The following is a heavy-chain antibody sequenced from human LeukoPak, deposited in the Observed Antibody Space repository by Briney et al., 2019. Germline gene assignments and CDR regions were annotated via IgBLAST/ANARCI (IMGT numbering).Heavy chain of an antibody. CDR2: IYHSGST. J-gene: IGHJ6*02. CDR1: GGSISSGGYS. D-gene: IGHD5-18*01. CDR3: ASSLMWIQDPIGYYYGLDV. V-gene: IGHV4-30-2*01. Sequence: SETLSLTCAVSGGSISSGGYSWSWIRQPPGKGLEWIGYIYHSGSTYYNPSLKSRVTISVDTSKNQFSLKLSSVTAADTAVYYCASSLMWIQDPIGYYYGLDVWGQGTTVTVSS.